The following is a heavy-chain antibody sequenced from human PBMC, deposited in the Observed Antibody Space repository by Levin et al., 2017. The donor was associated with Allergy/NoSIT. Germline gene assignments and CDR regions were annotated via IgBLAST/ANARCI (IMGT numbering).Heavy chain of an antibody. J-gene: IGHJ4*02. D-gene: IGHD3-9*01. V-gene: IGHV3-15*01. Sequence: GGSLRLSCAASGFTFSNAWMSWVRQAPGKGLEWVGRIKSKTDGGTTDYAAPVKGRFTISRDDSKNTLYLQMNSLKTEDTAVYYCTTSTQNQPELRYLDWLLYANDNWGQGTLVTVSS. CDR2: IKSKTDGGTT. CDR3: TTSTQNQPELRYLDWLLYANDN. CDR1: GFTFSNAW.